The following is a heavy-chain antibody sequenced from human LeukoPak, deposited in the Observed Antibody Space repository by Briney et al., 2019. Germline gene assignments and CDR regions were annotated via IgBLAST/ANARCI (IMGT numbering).Heavy chain of an antibody. J-gene: IGHJ5*02. CDR3: ARRGYFYESSPFDP. D-gene: IGHD3-22*01. CDR2: VHLDGRT. CDR1: GGSVSSTNW. V-gene: IGHV4-4*02. Sequence: PSETLSLTCGVSGGSVSSTNWWTWIRQPPGKGLEWIGEVHLDGRTNFNPSLKSRLTMSVDLSENHVSLRLRSVTAADTAVYYCARRGYFYESSPFDPWGQGTLLTVSS.